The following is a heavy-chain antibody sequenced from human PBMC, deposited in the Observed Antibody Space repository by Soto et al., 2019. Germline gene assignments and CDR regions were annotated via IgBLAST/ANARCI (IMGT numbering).Heavy chain of an antibody. J-gene: IGHJ6*03. CDR2: IYSGGST. V-gene: IGHV3-66*01. D-gene: IGHD2-15*01. Sequence: EVQLVESGGGLVQPGGSLRLSCAASGITVSSSYMSWARQAPGKGLEWVSVIYSGGSTYYADSAKGRFTISRDNYKNVLYLKLNSLGAEDTAVYYCGREGGNRGGGGTHCYYYMDFW. CDR1: GITVSSSY. CDR3: GREGGNRGGGGTHCYYYMDF.